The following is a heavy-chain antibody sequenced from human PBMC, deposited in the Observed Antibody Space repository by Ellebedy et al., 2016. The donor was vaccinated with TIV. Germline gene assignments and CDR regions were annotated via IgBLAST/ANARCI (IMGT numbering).Heavy chain of an antibody. D-gene: IGHD1-14*01. J-gene: IGHJ6*02. CDR3: ARTWYNTTFLGPAGDYYGMDV. CDR2: VYYSGST. V-gene: IGHV4-59*01. Sequence: MPSETLSLTCSVSGASISSYYWSWIRQPPGKGLEWIGYVYYSGSTSYNPSLKSRVTMSADTSTNQFSLKLSFVTAADTAVYYCARTWYNTTFLGPAGDYYGMDVWGQGTTVTVSS. CDR1: GASISSYY.